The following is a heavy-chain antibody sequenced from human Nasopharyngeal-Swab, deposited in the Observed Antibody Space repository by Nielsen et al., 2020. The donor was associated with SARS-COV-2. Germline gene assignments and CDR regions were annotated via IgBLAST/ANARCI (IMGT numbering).Heavy chain of an antibody. Sequence: SETLSLTCSVPGGSIRSSSYYWGWIRQPPGKGLEWIGSIFYSGSTYYNPSLKSRVTISVDTSKNQFSLKLSSVTAADTAVYYCARRELLREGGAFDIWGQGTMVTVSS. J-gene: IGHJ3*02. V-gene: IGHV4-39*01. CDR1: GGSIRSSSYY. D-gene: IGHD1-26*01. CDR2: IFYSGST. CDR3: ARRELLREGGAFDI.